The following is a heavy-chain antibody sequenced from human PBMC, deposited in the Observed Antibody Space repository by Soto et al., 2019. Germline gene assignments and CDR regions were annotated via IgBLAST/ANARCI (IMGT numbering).Heavy chain of an antibody. J-gene: IGHJ6*02. CDR3: VRSRQMESGSDYGLDV. CDR2: YHSGGSA. CDR1: GVSLNTADTW. Sequence: QVQLQESGSGLVKPSQSLSLTCTVSGVSLNTADTWWSWIRQSPGKGLEFIGYYHSGGSAYYDACCRSRVIISADTSKSQFSLKLSSVTVADSAIYFCVRSRQMESGSDYGLDVWGHGTTVTVSS. D-gene: IGHD2-21*01. V-gene: IGHV4-30-4*01.